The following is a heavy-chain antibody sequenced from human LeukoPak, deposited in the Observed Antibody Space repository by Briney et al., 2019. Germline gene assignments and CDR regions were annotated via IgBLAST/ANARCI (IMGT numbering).Heavy chain of an antibody. V-gene: IGHV4-34*01. CDR2: IHHSGST. CDR1: RGSFSGYY. Sequence: PSETLSLTCAVYRGSFSGYYWSWIRQPPGKGLEWIGEIHHSGSTNYNPSLKSRVTISVDTSKNQFSLDLSSVTAADTAVYYCAREGDSSVYYDYWGQGTLVTVSS. D-gene: IGHD3-22*01. CDR3: AREGDSSVYYDY. J-gene: IGHJ4*02.